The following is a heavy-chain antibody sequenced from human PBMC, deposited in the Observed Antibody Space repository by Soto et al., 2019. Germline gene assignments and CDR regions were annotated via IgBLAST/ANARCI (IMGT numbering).Heavy chain of an antibody. J-gene: IGHJ4*02. Sequence: SETLSLTCTVSGGSISSYYWSWIRQPPGKGLEWIGYIYYSGSTNYNPSLKSRVTISVDTSKNQFSLKLSSVTAADTAVYYCARQEDFWSGYLAYWGQGTLVTVSS. D-gene: IGHD3-3*01. CDR3: ARQEDFWSGYLAY. CDR1: GGSISSYY. V-gene: IGHV4-59*08. CDR2: IYYSGST.